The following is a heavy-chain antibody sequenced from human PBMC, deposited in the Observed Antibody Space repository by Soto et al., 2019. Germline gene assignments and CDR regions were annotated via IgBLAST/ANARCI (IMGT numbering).Heavy chain of an antibody. CDR1: GGSFGNSA. Sequence: SVKVSCKASGGSFGNSAINWVRQTPGQGLEWLGGFIPVYRTLNYAQKFQGRVTITADETTGTAYMTLSSLASDDTAVYYCATGVVWIGYFTVDSWGQGTRVTVSS. CDR2: FIPVYRTL. V-gene: IGHV1-69*13. D-gene: IGHD3-3*01. CDR3: ATGVVWIGYFTVDS. J-gene: IGHJ4*02.